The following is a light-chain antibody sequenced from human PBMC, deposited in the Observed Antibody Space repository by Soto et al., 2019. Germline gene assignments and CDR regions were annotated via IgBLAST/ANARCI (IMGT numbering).Light chain of an antibody. V-gene: IGKV1-12*01. Sequence: DIQMTQSPSSVSASVGDRVTITCRASQGINSWLAWYQQKPGKAPKLLIYAASSLQSGVPSRFSVSGSGTDFTLTISSLQPDEFATYYCQQAKSFPWTFGQGTKVEIK. CDR1: QGINSW. J-gene: IGKJ1*01. CDR2: AAS. CDR3: QQAKSFPWT.